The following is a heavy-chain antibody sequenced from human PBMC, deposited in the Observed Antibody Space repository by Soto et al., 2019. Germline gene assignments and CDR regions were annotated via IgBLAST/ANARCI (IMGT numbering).Heavy chain of an antibody. D-gene: IGHD6-19*01. V-gene: IGHV1-69*01. CDR3: ARPKGTYSSGYYYFDF. CDR2: IIPLFGTA. CDR1: GGTFSTYA. J-gene: IGHJ4*02. Sequence: QVQLEQSGAEVKQPGSSVRVSCKTSGGTFSTYAINWVRQAPGQGLEWMGAIIPLFGTADYSQKFQGRVTITADESTSTAYMVLSSLRSDATAVYFCARPKGTYSSGYYYFDFWGQGTLVTVSS.